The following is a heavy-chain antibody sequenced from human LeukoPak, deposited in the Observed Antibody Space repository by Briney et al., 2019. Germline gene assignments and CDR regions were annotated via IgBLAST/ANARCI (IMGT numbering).Heavy chain of an antibody. Sequence: ASETLSLTCTVSGGSISSYYWSWIRQPPGKGLEWIGYIYDSGSTNYNPSLKSRVTISVDTSKNQFSLKVSSVTAADTAVYYCARDLADYYDSSGPGHWFDPWGQGTLVTVSS. CDR2: IYDSGST. CDR1: GGSISSYY. J-gene: IGHJ5*02. CDR3: ARDLADYYDSSGPGHWFDP. D-gene: IGHD3-22*01. V-gene: IGHV4-59*12.